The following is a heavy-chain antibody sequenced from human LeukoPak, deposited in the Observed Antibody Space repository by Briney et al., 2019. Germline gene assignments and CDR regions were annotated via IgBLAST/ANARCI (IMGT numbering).Heavy chain of an antibody. J-gene: IGHJ4*02. CDR1: GFTFSNYA. CDR3: AKDLGTRMLLFPSDY. D-gene: IGHD2-8*01. V-gene: IGHV3-23*01. Sequence: GGSLRLSCAASGFTFSNYAMTWVRQAPGQGLEWVSGISDNGGRTYYGDSVKGRFTISRDNSKNTLYLQMNSLRAEDTAVYYCAKDLGTRMLLFPSDYWGQGTLVTVSS. CDR2: ISDNGGRT.